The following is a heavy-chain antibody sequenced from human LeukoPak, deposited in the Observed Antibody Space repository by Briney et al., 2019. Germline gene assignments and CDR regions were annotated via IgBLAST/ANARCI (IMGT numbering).Heavy chain of an antibody. CDR2: IRSKINNYAT. CDR1: GFTFSDSA. Sequence: PGGSLRLSCAASGFTFSDSAIHWVRQASGKGLEWVGRIRSKINNYATVYAASVKGRFTISRDDSTNTAYLQMSSLITEDTAMYFCTRLGDVRGGPTTAFDFWGQGTLVTVSS. CDR3: TRLGDVRGGPTTAFDF. V-gene: IGHV3-73*01. D-gene: IGHD1-26*01. J-gene: IGHJ4*02.